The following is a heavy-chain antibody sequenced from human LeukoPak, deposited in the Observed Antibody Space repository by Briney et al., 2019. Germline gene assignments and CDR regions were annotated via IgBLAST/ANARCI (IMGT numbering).Heavy chain of an antibody. CDR3: ARSLPYGTTWYGRSDF. CDR2: IRQDGDTK. V-gene: IGHV3-7*03. J-gene: IGHJ4*02. CDR1: GFPFNAYW. Sequence: GGSLRLSCAASGFPFNAYWMTWVRQAPGKGLEWVANIRQDGDTKYYVDSVKGRFTISRDNAMNSLYLQMNSLRAEDTAIYYCARSLPYGTTWYGRSDFWGQGTLVTVPS. D-gene: IGHD6-13*01.